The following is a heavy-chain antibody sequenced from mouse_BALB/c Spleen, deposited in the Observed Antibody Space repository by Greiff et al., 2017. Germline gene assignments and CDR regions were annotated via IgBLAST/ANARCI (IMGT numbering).Heavy chain of an antibody. CDR2: IDPSDSYT. CDR1: GYTFTSYW. V-gene: IGHV1-69*02. Sequence: VQLQQPGAELVKPGASVKLSCTASGYTFTSYWMHWVKQRPGQGLEWIGEIDPSDSYTNYNQKFKGKATLTVDKSSSTAYMQLSSLTSEDSAVYYCARSGSRNYFDYWGQGTTLTVSS. J-gene: IGHJ2*01. D-gene: IGHD3-1*01. CDR3: ARSGSRNYFDY.